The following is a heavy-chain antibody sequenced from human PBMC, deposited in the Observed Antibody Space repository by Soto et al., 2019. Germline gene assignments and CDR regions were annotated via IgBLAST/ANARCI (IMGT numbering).Heavy chain of an antibody. Sequence: LRLSCTGSGFTFSDYAISWSRQAPGKGLEWVGVIRSKAYGETADYAASVKGRFTTLRDDSKSIAYLQMNSLQSEDTGVYYCTKYTYTSRYSYFGMDVWGHGTTVTVSS. D-gene: IGHD2-2*01. CDR3: TKYTYTSRYSYFGMDV. V-gene: IGHV3-49*03. J-gene: IGHJ6*02. CDR2: IRSKAYGETA. CDR1: GFTFSDYA.